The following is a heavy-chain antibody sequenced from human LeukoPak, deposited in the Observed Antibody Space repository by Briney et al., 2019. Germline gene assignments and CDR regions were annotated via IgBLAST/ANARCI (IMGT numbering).Heavy chain of an antibody. Sequence: SETLSLTCTVSGGSVSSHSYYWSWIRQPPGKAPEWIGYIFHSGSTNYNPSLKSRITISIDTSKNQFSLKLTSVTAADTAVYYCARDGSSTHPYYYYYMDVWGKGTTVTVSS. CDR3: ARDGSSTHPYYYYYMDV. CDR2: IFHSGST. CDR1: GGSVSSHSYY. V-gene: IGHV4-61*01. D-gene: IGHD1-26*01. J-gene: IGHJ6*03.